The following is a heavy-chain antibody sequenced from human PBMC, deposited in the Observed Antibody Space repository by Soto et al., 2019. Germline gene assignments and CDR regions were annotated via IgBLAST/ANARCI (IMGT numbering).Heavy chain of an antibody. CDR2: IIPIFGTA. Sequence: SVKVSCKAAGYTFSSYAISWVRQAHGQGLEWMGGIIPIFGTANYAQKFQGRVTITADESTSTAYMELRSLRSEDTAVYYCARGCEGKTYYVFWSGYPGYYYYGIDFWGQGTTVTVSS. D-gene: IGHD3-3*01. CDR1: GYTFSSYA. V-gene: IGHV1-69*13. CDR3: ARGCEGKTYYVFWSGYPGYYYYGIDF. J-gene: IGHJ6*01.